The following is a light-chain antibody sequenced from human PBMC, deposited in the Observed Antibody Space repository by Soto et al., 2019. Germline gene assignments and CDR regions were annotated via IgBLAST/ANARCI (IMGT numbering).Light chain of an antibody. J-gene: IGLJ2*01. V-gene: IGLV2-14*01. CDR3: SSYTSSSVVV. Sequence: QSALTQPASVSGSPGQSITISCTGTSSDVGGYNYVSWYQQHPGKAPKLMIYDVSNRPSGVSNRFSGSKSGNTASLTISGLQAEDEADYYCSSYTSSSVVVFGGGTKLTVI. CDR2: DVS. CDR1: SSDVGGYNY.